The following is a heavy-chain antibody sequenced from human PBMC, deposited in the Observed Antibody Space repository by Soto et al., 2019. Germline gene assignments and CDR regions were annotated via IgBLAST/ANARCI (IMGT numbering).Heavy chain of an antibody. CDR2: IKPDGSEK. CDR3: ARRWGGYYYFYMDV. V-gene: IGHV3-7*01. J-gene: IGHJ6*03. D-gene: IGHD1-26*01. CDR1: GFTFSSHW. Sequence: GGSLRLSCAASGFTFSSHWMSWVRQTPGKGLEWVANIKPDGSEKHYVDSVKGRFTISRDNAKNSLYLQTNSLRAEDTAVYYCARRWGGYYYFYMDVWGKGTTVTVSS.